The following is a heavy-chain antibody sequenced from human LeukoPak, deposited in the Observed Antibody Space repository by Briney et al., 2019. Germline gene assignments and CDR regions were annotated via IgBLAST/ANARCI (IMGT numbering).Heavy chain of an antibody. J-gene: IGHJ4*02. CDR1: GYTFTGYY. D-gene: IGHD2-2*01. V-gene: IGHV1-2*02. CDR2: INPNSGGT. Sequence: GASVKVSCKGFGYTFTGYYMHWVRQAPGQGLECMGWINPNSGGTNYAQKFQGRVTMTRDTSISTAYMELSRLRSDDTAVYYCARVEAPAEQPPIVVVPAAHLNYWGQGTLVTVSS. CDR3: ARVEAPAEQPPIVVVPAAHLNY.